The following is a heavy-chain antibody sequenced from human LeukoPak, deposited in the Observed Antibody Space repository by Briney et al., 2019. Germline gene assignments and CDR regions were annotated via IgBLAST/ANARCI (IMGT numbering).Heavy chain of an antibody. J-gene: IGHJ6*02. CDR2: IYYSGST. V-gene: IGHV4-59*01. Sequence: PSETLSLTCTVSGGSISSYYWSWIQQPPGKGLEWIGYIYYSGSTNYNPSLKSRVTISVDTSKNQFSLKLSSVTAADTAVYYCARVGIAVAGRYYGMDVWGQGTTVTVSS. CDR1: GGSISSYY. D-gene: IGHD6-19*01. CDR3: ARVGIAVAGRYYGMDV.